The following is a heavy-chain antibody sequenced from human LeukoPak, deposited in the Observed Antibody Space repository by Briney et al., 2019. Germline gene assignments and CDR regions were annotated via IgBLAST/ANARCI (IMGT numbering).Heavy chain of an antibody. D-gene: IGHD2-2*01. CDR2: ISGSGGST. Sequence: GSLRLSCVASGFTFSSYAMSWVRQAPGKGLEWVSAISGSGGSTYYADSVKGRFTISRDNSKNTLYLQMNSLRAEDTAVYYCAKPMEYQLLSDYWGQGTLVTVSS. V-gene: IGHV3-23*01. CDR1: GFTFSSYA. J-gene: IGHJ4*02. CDR3: AKPMEYQLLSDY.